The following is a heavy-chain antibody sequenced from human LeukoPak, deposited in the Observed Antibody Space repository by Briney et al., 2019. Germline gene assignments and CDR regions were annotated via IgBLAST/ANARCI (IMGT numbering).Heavy chain of an antibody. CDR3: ARGPRRIAVAGTRNGWFDP. Sequence: PSDTLSLTCTVSGDSISNYYWSWIRQPAGKGLEWIGHIYTSGSTNYNPPLKSRVTMSVDTSKNQFSLKLSSVTAADTAVYYCARGPRRIAVAGTRNGWFDPWGQGTLVTVSS. CDR1: GDSISNYY. J-gene: IGHJ5*02. D-gene: IGHD6-19*01. V-gene: IGHV4-4*07. CDR2: IYTSGST.